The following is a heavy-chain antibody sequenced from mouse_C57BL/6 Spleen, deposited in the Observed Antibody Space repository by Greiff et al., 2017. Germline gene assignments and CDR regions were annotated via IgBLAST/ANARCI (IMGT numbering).Heavy chain of an antibody. V-gene: IGHV1-26*01. CDR2: INPNNGGT. Sequence: EVQLQQSGPELVKPGASVKISCKASGYTFTDYYMNWVKQSHGKSLEWIGDINPNNGGTSYNQKFKGKATLTVDKSSSTAYMELRSLTSEDSAVYYCAREGGLPRGYYFDYWGQGTTLTVSS. D-gene: IGHD2-10*01. CDR3: AREGGLPRGYYFDY. J-gene: IGHJ2*01. CDR1: GYTFTDYY.